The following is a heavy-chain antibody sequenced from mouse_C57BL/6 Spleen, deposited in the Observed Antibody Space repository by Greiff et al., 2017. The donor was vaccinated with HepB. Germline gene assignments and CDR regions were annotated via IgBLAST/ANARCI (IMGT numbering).Heavy chain of an antibody. CDR3: TRSHYYGSSY. Sequence: VQLVESGAELVRPGASVTLSCKASGYTFTDYEMHWVKQTPVHGLEWIGAIDPETGGTAYNQKFKGKAILTADKSSSTAYMELRSLTSEDSAVYYCTRSHYYGSSYWGQGTLVTVSA. V-gene: IGHV1-15*01. J-gene: IGHJ3*01. CDR2: IDPETGGT. CDR1: GYTFTDYE. D-gene: IGHD1-1*01.